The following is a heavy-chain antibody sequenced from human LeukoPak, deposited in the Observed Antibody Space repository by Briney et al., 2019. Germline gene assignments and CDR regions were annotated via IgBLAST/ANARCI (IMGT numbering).Heavy chain of an antibody. CDR2: IKEDGSEK. CDR1: GFTFSNYW. V-gene: IGHV3-7*01. CDR3: ASGRQLGY. Sequence: GGSLRLSCAASGFTFSNYWMSWVRQAPGKGLEWVANIKEDGSEKYYVDSVKGRFTISRDNARNSLSLQMNSLRAEDTAVYYCASGRQLGYWGQGTLVTVSS. D-gene: IGHD6-13*01. J-gene: IGHJ4*02.